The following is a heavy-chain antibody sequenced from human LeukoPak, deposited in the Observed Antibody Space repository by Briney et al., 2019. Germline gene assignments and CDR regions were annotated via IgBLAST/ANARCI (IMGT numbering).Heavy chain of an antibody. D-gene: IGHD5-24*01. CDR1: GGSFSGYY. Sequence: SATLSLTCAVYGGSFSGYYWSWIRPPPGKGPEWIGEINHSGSTNYNPSLKSRVTISVDTSKNQFSLKLSSVTAADTAVYYCARNGDGYNEIPFDYWGQGTLVTVSS. V-gene: IGHV4-34*01. J-gene: IGHJ4*02. CDR3: ARNGDGYNEIPFDY. CDR2: INHSGST.